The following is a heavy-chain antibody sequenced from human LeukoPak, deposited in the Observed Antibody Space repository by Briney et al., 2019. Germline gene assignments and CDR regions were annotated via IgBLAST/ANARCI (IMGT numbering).Heavy chain of an antibody. CDR3: ARESYGDYGTDAFDI. Sequence: SDTRSLTCTFSGGSISSGGYYWSWIRQHPGKGLEWIGYIYYSGSTHYNPSLKSRVTISVDTSKNQFSLKLSSVTAADTAVYYCARESYGDYGTDAFDIWGQGTMVTVSS. J-gene: IGHJ3*02. V-gene: IGHV4-31*03. D-gene: IGHD4-17*01. CDR1: GGSISSGGYY. CDR2: IYYSGST.